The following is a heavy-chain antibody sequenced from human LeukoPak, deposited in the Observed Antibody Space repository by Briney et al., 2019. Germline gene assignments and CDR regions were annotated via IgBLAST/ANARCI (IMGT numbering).Heavy chain of an antibody. J-gene: IGHJ3*02. CDR3: ATPGEPYSSSWGAFDI. Sequence: ASVKVSRKASGYTFTSYGISWVRQAPGQGLEWMGIINPSGGSTSYAQKFQGRVTMTRDTSTSTVYMELSSLRSEDTAVYYCATPGEPYSSSWGAFDIWGQGTMVTVSS. D-gene: IGHD6-13*01. CDR1: GYTFTSYG. V-gene: IGHV1-46*01. CDR2: INPSGGST.